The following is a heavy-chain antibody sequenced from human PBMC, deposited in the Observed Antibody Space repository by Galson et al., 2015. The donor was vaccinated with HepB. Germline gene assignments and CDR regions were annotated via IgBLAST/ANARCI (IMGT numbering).Heavy chain of an antibody. CDR2: IYRDGTT. CDR3: VINRFYYYNMDV. J-gene: IGHJ6*02. CDR1: GFTVSSDF. V-gene: IGHV3-53*01. Sequence: SLRLSCAASGFTVSSDFMSWVRQPPGKGLEWVSVIYRDGTTYYADSVKGRFTISRDNSKNTLYLQMNSLRAEDTAVYYCVINRFYYYNMDVWGQGTTFTVSS. D-gene: IGHD2/OR15-2a*01.